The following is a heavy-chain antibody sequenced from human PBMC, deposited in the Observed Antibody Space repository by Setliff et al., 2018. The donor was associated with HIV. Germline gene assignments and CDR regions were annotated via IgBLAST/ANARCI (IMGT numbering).Heavy chain of an antibody. CDR1: GYTFTGYY. CDR2: INPNSGGT. J-gene: IGHJ4*02. V-gene: IGHV1-2*02. D-gene: IGHD3-9*01. Sequence: ASVKVSCKASGYTFTGYYMHWVRQAPGQGLEWMGGINPNSGGTNYAQKFQGRVTMTRDTSISTAYMELSRLRPDDTAVYYCARGSLLGYFDWLFPDWGQGTLVTVSS. CDR3: ARGSLLGYFDWLFPD.